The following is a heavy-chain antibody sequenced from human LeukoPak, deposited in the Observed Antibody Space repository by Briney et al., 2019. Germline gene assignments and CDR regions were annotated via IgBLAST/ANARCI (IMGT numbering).Heavy chain of an antibody. D-gene: IGHD3-22*01. CDR3: ARVGRKGGYYYDSSGYYSEVDY. Sequence: PGGSLRLSCAASGFTFSNYAMSWVRQAPGKGLEWVSYISSSGSTIYYADSVKGRFTISRDNAKNSLYLQMNSLRAEDTAVYYCARVGRKGGYYYDSSGYYSEVDYWGQGTLVTVSS. J-gene: IGHJ4*02. CDR2: ISSSGSTI. V-gene: IGHV3-11*01. CDR1: GFTFSNYA.